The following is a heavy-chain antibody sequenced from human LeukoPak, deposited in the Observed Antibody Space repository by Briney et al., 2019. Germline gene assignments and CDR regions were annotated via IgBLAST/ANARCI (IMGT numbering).Heavy chain of an antibody. V-gene: IGHV4-30-4*01. J-gene: IGHJ4*02. CDR1: GGSTSSGDYY. D-gene: IGHD3-22*01. Sequence: SQTLPLTCTVSGGSTSSGDYYCSLIHQPPGKGLEWIGYIYYSGSIYYNPSLKSRVTISVDTSKNQFSLKLSSVTAADTAVYYCARVGGTYYYDSSGSIDYWGQGTLVTVSS. CDR3: ARVGGTYYYDSSGSIDY. CDR2: IYYSGSI.